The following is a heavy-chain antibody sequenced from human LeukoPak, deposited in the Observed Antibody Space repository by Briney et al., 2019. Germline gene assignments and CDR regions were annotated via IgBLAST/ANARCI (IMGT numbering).Heavy chain of an antibody. CDR1: GGSIYNYY. V-gene: IGHV4-59*01. D-gene: IGHD6-19*01. J-gene: IGHJ5*02. Sequence: PSETLSLTCSVSGGSIYNYYWSWIRQPPGKGLEWIGHISHSGSTSYHPSLTSRVTISVDMSKNQFSLNLTSVTAADTAVYYCTRGGGSTSGWYNWFDPWGQGTLVTVSS. CDR3: TRGGGSTSGWYNWFDP. CDR2: ISHSGST.